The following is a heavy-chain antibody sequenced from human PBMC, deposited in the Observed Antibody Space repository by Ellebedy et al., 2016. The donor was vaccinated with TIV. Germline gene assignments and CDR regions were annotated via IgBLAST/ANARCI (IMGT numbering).Heavy chain of an antibody. V-gene: IGHV3-74*01. J-gene: IGHJ2*01. CDR3: AREVVDSVSRDWYFDL. D-gene: IGHD5/OR15-5a*01. CDR1: GVTFSRTW. Sequence: GGSLRLSCVVSGVTFSRTWMHWVRQAPGMGLVWVSHINSDGSYTNYADSVKGRFTISREDAKNSLYLQMNSLRVEDTAVYYCAREVVDSVSRDWYFDLWGRGTLVTVSS. CDR2: INSDGSYT.